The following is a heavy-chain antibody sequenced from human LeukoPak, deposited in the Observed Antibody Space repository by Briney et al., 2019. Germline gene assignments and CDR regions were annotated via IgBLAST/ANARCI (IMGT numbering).Heavy chain of an antibody. D-gene: IGHD1-26*01. Sequence: GGSLRLSCAASGFTFSSSAMSWVRQAPGKGLEWVAVIWYDGSNKYYADSVKGRFTISRDNSKDTLYLQMNSLRAEDTAVYYCATDRNSGKYYDYWGQGTLVTVSS. J-gene: IGHJ4*02. CDR1: GFTFSSSA. CDR2: IWYDGSNK. CDR3: ATDRNSGKYYDY. V-gene: IGHV3-33*08.